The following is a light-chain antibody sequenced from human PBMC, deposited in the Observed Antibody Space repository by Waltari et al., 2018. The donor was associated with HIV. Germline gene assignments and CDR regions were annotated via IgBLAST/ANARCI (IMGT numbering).Light chain of an antibody. Sequence: QSVLTQPPSLSAAPGQKVSITCSGSSSNIGVNYVSWYQQFPRTAPKLLIYENNERPSGIPDRFSGSKSGTSATLDITGLRTGDEADYYCVSWDSSLRGVLFGGGTKLTVL. V-gene: IGLV1-51*01. CDR1: SSNIGVNY. CDR2: ENN. CDR3: VSWDSSLRGVL. J-gene: IGLJ2*01.